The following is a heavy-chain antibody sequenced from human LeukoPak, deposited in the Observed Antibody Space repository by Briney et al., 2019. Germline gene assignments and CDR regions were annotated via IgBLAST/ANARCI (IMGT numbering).Heavy chain of an antibody. D-gene: IGHD6-19*01. J-gene: IGHJ3*02. CDR2: IYYSGST. Sequence: SGTLSLTCTASGGSISSSSYYWGWIRQPPGKGLEWIGSIYYSGSTYYNPSLKSRVTISVDTSKNQFSLKLSSVTAADTAVYYCARIYSSGWSPRDAFDIWGQGTMVTVSS. CDR1: GGSISSSSYY. CDR3: ARIYSSGWSPRDAFDI. V-gene: IGHV4-39*01.